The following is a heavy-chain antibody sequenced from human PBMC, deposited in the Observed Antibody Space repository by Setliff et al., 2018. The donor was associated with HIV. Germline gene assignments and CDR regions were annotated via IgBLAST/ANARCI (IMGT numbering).Heavy chain of an antibody. Sequence: SETLSLTCTVSGGSMSRYYWSWIRQPPGKGLEWIGYIYYSGSTNYNPSLKSRVTISVDTSKNQFSLKLRSVTAADTAVYYCVRTYNDLENYYHHYYYMDVWGKGTTVTVSS. J-gene: IGHJ6*03. V-gene: IGHV4-59*08. CDR1: GGSMSRYY. CDR2: IYYSGST. D-gene: IGHD1-1*01. CDR3: VRTYNDLENYYHHYYYMDV.